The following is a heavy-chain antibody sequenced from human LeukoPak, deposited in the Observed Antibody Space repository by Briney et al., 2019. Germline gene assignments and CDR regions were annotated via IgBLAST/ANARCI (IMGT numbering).Heavy chain of an antibody. CDR3: ARPGSGSYYVD. Sequence: PGGSLRLSCAASGFTFSSYWMHWVRQAPGEGLVWVSRINDDKTVTTYADSVKGRFTISRDNAKNMLYLQMNSLRAEDTAIYYCARPGSGSYYVDWGQGTLVTVSS. CDR2: INDDKTVT. V-gene: IGHV3-74*01. J-gene: IGHJ4*02. D-gene: IGHD1-26*01. CDR1: GFTFSSYW.